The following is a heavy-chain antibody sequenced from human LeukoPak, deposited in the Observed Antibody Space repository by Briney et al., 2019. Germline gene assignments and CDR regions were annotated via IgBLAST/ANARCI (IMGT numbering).Heavy chain of an antibody. CDR3: ARGIYSGSSLDY. V-gene: IGHV1-69*13. CDR1: GGTFSSYA. CDR2: IIPIFGTA. Sequence: SVKVSCKASGGTFSSYAISWVRQAPGQGLEWMGGIIPIFGTASYAQKFQGRVTITADESTSTAYMELSSLRSEDTAVYYCARGIYSGSSLDYWGQGTLVTVSS. J-gene: IGHJ4*02. D-gene: IGHD1-26*01.